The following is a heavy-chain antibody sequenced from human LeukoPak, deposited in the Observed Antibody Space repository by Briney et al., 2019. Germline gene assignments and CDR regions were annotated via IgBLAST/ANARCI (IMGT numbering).Heavy chain of an antibody. CDR2: IKEDGSML. CDR1: GFTYSSFW. CDR3: ARVVTWFDP. Sequence: GSLRLSCAASGFTYSSFWMSWVRQAPGKGLEWVAHIKEDGSMLSYVDSVKGRFTISRDNATNSVYLQINSLRAEDTAVYYCARVVTWFDPWGQGSLVTVSS. V-gene: IGHV3-7*04. J-gene: IGHJ5*02.